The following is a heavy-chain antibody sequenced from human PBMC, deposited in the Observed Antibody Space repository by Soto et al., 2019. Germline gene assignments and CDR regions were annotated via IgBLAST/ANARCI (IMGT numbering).Heavy chain of an antibody. V-gene: IGHV1-69*18. CDR2: IIPIYGTT. CDR3: ARDQGPDCSGGSCYYYYGMDV. CDR1: GGTFSTYA. D-gene: IGHD2-15*01. Sequence: QVQLVQSGAEVKKPGSSVKVSCKTSGGTFSTYAISWVRQAPGQGLEWMGMIIPIYGTTKYAQKFQGRVTITADESTNTAYMELTSLRSEDTAVYYCARDQGPDCSGGSCYYYYGMDVWGQGTTVTVSS. J-gene: IGHJ6*02.